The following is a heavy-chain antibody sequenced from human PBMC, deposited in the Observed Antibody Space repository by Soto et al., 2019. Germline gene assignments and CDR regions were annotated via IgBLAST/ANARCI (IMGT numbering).Heavy chain of an antibody. V-gene: IGHV4-39*01. CDR1: GGSISGRYYY. D-gene: IGHD1-20*01. Sequence: SETLSLTCAVSGGSISGRYYYWGWLRQSPGRGPEWIGSVFYTGFTSYNPSLESRVSVSVDTSKNQFSLKVSAVTAADTAVYYCASSQKGYNWNYFDHWGQGALVTVSS. J-gene: IGHJ4*02. CDR3: ASSQKGYNWNYFDH. CDR2: VFYTGFT.